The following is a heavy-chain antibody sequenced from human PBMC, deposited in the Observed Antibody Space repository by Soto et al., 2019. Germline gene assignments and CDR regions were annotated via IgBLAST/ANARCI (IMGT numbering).Heavy chain of an antibody. D-gene: IGHD4-4*01. CDR1: GFTFSSHW. Sequence: EVQLVESGGGLVQPGGSLRLSCAASGFTFSSHWMSWVRQAPGKGLEWVANIKHDGSETYYVDSVKGRFTISRDNAKNTRYLQMHSLRAEDTAVYYCARDDYNWARDYWGQGTLVTVSS. V-gene: IGHV3-7*01. CDR2: IKHDGSET. CDR3: ARDDYNWARDY. J-gene: IGHJ4*02.